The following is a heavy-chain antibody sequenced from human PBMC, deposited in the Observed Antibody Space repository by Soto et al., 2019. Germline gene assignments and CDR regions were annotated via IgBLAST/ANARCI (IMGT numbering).Heavy chain of an antibody. D-gene: IGHD3-10*01. CDR3: AKDWYYYGSGSYYFDY. CDR1: GYTFTSYA. V-gene: IGHV1-3*01. J-gene: IGHJ4*02. Sequence: GASVKVSCKASGYTFTSYAMHWVRQAPGQRLEWMGWINAGNGNTKYSQKFQGRVTITRDTSASTAYMELSSLRSEDTAVYYCAKDWYYYGSGSYYFDYWGQGTLVTVSS. CDR2: INAGNGNT.